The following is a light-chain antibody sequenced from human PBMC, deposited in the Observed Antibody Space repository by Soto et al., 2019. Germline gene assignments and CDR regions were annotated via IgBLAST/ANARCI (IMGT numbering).Light chain of an antibody. CDR3: QQYNNWPQIT. CDR2: GAS. CDR1: QSVSSN. V-gene: IGKV3-15*01. Sequence: EIVMTQSPATLSVSPGERATLSCRASQSVSSNLAWYQKKPGQAPRLLIYGASTRATGIPARFSGSGSGTEFTLTISSLQSEDFAVYYCQQYNNWPQITFGGGTKVEIK. J-gene: IGKJ4*01.